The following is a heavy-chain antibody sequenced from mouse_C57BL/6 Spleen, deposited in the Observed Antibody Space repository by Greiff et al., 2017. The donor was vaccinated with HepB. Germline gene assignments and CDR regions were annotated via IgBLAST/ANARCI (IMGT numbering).Heavy chain of an antibody. CDR1: GYSFTGYY. Sequence: EVQLQQSGPELVKPGASVKISCKASGYSFTGYYMNWVKQSPEKSLEWIGEINPSTGGTTYNQKFKAKATLTVDKSSSTAYMQLKSLTSGDSAVYYCDRRGDGYYGYFDVWGTGTTVTVSS. J-gene: IGHJ1*03. D-gene: IGHD2-3*01. V-gene: IGHV1-42*01. CDR3: DRRGDGYYGYFDV. CDR2: INPSTGGT.